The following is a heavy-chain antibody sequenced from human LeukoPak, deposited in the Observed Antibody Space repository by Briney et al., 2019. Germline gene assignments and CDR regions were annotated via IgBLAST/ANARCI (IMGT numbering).Heavy chain of an antibody. CDR1: GGSISSYY. J-gene: IGHJ5*02. V-gene: IGHV4-4*09. CDR3: ACWTYYYDSSGYYYWFDP. D-gene: IGHD3-22*01. CDR2: IYTSGST. Sequence: SETLSLTCTVSGGSISSYYWSWIRQPPGKGLEWIGYIYTSGSTNYNPSLKSRVTISVATSKNQFSLKLSSVTAADTAVYYCACWTYYYDSSGYYYWFDPWGQGTLVTVSS.